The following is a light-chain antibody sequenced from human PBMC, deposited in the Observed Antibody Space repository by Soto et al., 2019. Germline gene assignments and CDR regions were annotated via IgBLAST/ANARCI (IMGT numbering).Light chain of an antibody. CDR1: SSGVGSYTL. V-gene: IGLV2-23*01. J-gene: IGLJ3*02. CDR2: EGI. CDR3: CSYVGANV. Sequence: QSALAQPDSVSGSPGQSITISCTGTSSGVGSYTLVSWYQQHPGKAPKLLIYEGIKRPSGVSSRFSGSKSGNTASLTISGLQAEDEADYYCCSYVGANVFGGGTKVTVL.